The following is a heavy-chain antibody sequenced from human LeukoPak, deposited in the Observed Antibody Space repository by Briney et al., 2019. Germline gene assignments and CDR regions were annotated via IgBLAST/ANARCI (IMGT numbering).Heavy chain of an antibody. D-gene: IGHD5-12*01. V-gene: IGHV4-59*01. J-gene: IGHJ4*02. Sequence: PSETLSLTCTVSGGSISSYYCNWIRQPPGKGLEWIGNIFYSGSTNYNPSLKSRVTISVDTSKNQFSLKLSSVTAADMAVYYCARGGRRDIVAVWGQGTLVTVSS. CDR3: ARGGRRDIVAV. CDR2: IFYSGST. CDR1: GGSISSYY.